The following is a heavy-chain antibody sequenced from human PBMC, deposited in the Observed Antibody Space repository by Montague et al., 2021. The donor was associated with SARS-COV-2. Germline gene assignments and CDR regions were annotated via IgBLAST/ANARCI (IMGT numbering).Heavy chain of an antibody. D-gene: IGHD5-18*01. CDR2: VYYSGST. Sequence: TLSLTCTVSGGSISVGGYSWTWIRQHPGKGLERIGYVYYSGSTFYNPSLKSRITISVDTSKNQFSLKLSSVTAADTAVCYCAREGGRIQLWLRGDDAFNIWGQGTLVTVSS. CDR3: AREGGRIQLWLRGDDAFNI. V-gene: IGHV4-31*03. J-gene: IGHJ3*02. CDR1: GGSISVGGYS.